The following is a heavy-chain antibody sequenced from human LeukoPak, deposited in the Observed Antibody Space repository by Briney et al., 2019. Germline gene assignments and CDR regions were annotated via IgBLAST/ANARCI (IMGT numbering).Heavy chain of an antibody. V-gene: IGHV3-23*01. Sequence: GGSLRLSCAASGFTFSNYGMTWVREAPGEGLEGVSIIGFDGTVIYADSEKGRFTISRGNSKNTLYKEMNSLRADDTAVYYCARGGMGVTRHLDYWGQRTLGTVSS. D-gene: IGHD1-26*01. CDR1: GFTFSNYG. CDR2: IGFDGTV. CDR3: ARGGMGVTRHLDY. J-gene: IGHJ4*02.